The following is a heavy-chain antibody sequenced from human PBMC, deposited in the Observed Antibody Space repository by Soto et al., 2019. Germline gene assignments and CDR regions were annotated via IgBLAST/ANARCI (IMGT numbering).Heavy chain of an antibody. CDR3: ARNPSVVVVAATRYRHYYYYMDV. CDR1: GFTFSSYW. D-gene: IGHD2-15*01. J-gene: IGHJ6*03. Sequence: GGSLRLSCAASGFTFSSYWMSWVRQAPGKGLEWVANIKQDGSEKYYVDSVKGRFTISRDNAKNSLYLQMNSLRAEDTAVYYCARNPSVVVVAATRYRHYYYYMDVWGKATTVTVSS. CDR2: IKQDGSEK. V-gene: IGHV3-7*01.